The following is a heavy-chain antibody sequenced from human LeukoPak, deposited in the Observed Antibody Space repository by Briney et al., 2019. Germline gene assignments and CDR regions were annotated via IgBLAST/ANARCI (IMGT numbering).Heavy chain of an antibody. D-gene: IGHD3-9*01. J-gene: IGHJ4*02. CDR3: ARMILLLGDVLTVPPRGFDY. Sequence: ASVKVSCKASGYTFTTYDISWVRQAPGQGLEWLGRISVYNGNTNYAQKLQGRVTMTTDTSTSTAYMELRSLRSDDTAVYYCARMILLLGDVLTVPPRGFDYWGQRTLVTVSS. V-gene: IGHV1-18*01. CDR2: ISVYNGNT. CDR1: GYTFTTYD.